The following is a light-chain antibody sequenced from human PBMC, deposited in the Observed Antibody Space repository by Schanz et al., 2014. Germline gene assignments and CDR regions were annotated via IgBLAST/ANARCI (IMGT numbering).Light chain of an antibody. J-gene: IGKJ4*01. CDR1: QSVSSSY. CDR2: GAS. CDR3: QQRSNWPLT. Sequence: EIVLTQSPGTLSLSPGERATLSCRASQSVSSSYLAWYQQKPGQAPRPLIYGASSRATGIPDRFSGSGSGTDFTLTISRLEPEDFAVYYCQQRSNWPLTFGGGTKVEIK. V-gene: IGKV3D-20*02.